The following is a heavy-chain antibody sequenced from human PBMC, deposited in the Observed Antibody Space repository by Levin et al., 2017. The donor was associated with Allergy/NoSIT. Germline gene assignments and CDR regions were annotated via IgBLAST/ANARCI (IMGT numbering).Heavy chain of an antibody. Sequence: RPGGSLRLSCAASGFSFRSFGMHWVRQAPGKGLEWVAVISYDGSDKYYADSVKGRFTISRDNSKNTLYLQMNSLRGEDAAVYYCAKDVVFGTSSWSLDFWGQGTLVTVSS. CDR1: GFSFRSFG. CDR3: AKDVVFGTSSWSLDF. CDR2: ISYDGSDK. J-gene: IGHJ4*02. V-gene: IGHV3-30*18. D-gene: IGHD6-13*01.